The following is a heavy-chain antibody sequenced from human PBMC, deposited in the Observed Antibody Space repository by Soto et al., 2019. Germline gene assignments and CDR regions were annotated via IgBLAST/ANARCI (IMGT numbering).Heavy chain of an antibody. Sequence: GESLKISCAASGFTFSSYAMSWVRQAPGKGLEWVSAISGSGGSTYYADSVKGRFTISRDNSKNTLYLQMNSLRAEDTAVYYCAKAQRSIAARYYYYMDVWGKGTTVTVSS. D-gene: IGHD6-6*01. CDR1: GFTFSSYA. CDR3: AKAQRSIAARYYYYMDV. J-gene: IGHJ6*03. CDR2: ISGSGGST. V-gene: IGHV3-23*01.